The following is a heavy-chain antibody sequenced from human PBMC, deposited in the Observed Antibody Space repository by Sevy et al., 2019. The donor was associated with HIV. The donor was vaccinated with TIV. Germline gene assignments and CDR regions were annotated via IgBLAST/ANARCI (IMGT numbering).Heavy chain of an antibody. D-gene: IGHD2-2*01. CDR3: AREGCSKPHDY. J-gene: IGHJ4*02. CDR1: GFTFSNYA. Sequence: VGSLRLSCAASGFTFSNYAMSWVRQAPGKGLEWVSTFSFGCGKINYADSVKGRFTISRHNSKNTLYLQMNSLRAEDTALYYCAREGCSKPHDYWGQGTLVTVSS. CDR2: FSFGCGKI. V-gene: IGHV3-23*01.